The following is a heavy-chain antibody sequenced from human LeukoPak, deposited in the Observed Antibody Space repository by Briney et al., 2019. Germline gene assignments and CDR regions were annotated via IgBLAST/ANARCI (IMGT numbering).Heavy chain of an antibody. J-gene: IGHJ4*02. V-gene: IGHV1-2*02. Sequence: GASVKVSCKASGYTFTGYYMHWVRPAPGQGLAWMGWINPNSGGTNYAQKFQGRVTMTRDTSISTAYMELSRLRSDDTAVYYCATRITIFGVVTDFDYWGQGTLVTVSS. CDR2: INPNSGGT. D-gene: IGHD3-3*01. CDR1: GYTFTGYY. CDR3: ATRITIFGVVTDFDY.